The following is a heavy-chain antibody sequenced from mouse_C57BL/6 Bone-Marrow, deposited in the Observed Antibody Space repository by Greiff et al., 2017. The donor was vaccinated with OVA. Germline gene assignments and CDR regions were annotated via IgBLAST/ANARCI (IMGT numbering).Heavy chain of an antibody. D-gene: IGHD2-5*01. CDR1: GFNIKDDY. J-gene: IGHJ4*01. CDR3: TTKDSNHMDY. CDR2: IDPENGDT. V-gene: IGHV14-4*01. Sequence: EVKLMESGAELVRPGASVKLSCTASGFNIKDDYMHWVKQRPEQGLEWIGWIDPENGDTEYASKFQGKATITADTSSNTAYLQLSSLTSEDTAVYYCTTKDSNHMDYWGQGTSVTVSS.